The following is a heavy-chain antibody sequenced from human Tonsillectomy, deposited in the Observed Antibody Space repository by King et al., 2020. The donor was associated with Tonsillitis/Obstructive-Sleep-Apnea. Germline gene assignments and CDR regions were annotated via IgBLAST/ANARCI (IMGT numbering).Heavy chain of an antibody. D-gene: IGHD3-22*01. J-gene: IGHJ3*02. Sequence: VQLVESGGGVVQPGRSLRLSCAASGFIFSSYAIHWVRQAPGKGLEWVAVISYDGSNTYYADYVKGRFTISRDNSKNTLDLQMNSLRAEDTAVYYCAREGIYDSSGYADAFDIWGQGTMVTVSS. CDR1: GFIFSSYA. CDR3: AREGIYDSSGYADAFDI. V-gene: IGHV3-30*04. CDR2: ISYDGSNT.